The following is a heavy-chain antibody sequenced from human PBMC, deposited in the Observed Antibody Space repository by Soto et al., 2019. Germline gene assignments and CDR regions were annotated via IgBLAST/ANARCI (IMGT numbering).Heavy chain of an antibody. J-gene: IGHJ4*02. Sequence: QVQLQESGPGLVKPSQTLSLTCTVSGGSISSGGYYWSWIRQHPGKGLEWIGYIYYSGSTYYNPSLKSRVTXXVXTFXNQFSLKLSSVTAADTAVYYCARGCGGSCYSGADYWGQGTLVTVSS. CDR2: IYYSGST. CDR3: ARGCGGSCYSGADY. V-gene: IGHV4-31*03. D-gene: IGHD2-15*01. CDR1: GGSISSGGYY.